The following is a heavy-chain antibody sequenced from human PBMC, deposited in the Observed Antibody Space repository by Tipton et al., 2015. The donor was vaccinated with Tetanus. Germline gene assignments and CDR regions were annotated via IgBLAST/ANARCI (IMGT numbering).Heavy chain of an antibody. Sequence: SLRLSCSASGFIFNNYWMSWVRQAPGKGLEWVANINRDGSDKYYVDSVKGRFTISRDEAKNSLYLQMNSLRAEDTGIYYCASPVRAHLYAFDYWGQGSLVTVSS. CDR2: INRDGSDK. V-gene: IGHV3-7*03. D-gene: IGHD2-2*02. J-gene: IGHJ4*02. CDR3: ASPVRAHLYAFDY. CDR1: GFIFNNYW.